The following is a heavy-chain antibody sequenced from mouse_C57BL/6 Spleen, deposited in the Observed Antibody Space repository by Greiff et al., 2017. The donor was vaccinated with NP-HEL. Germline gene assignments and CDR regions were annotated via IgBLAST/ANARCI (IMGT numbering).Heavy chain of an antibody. V-gene: IGHV14-3*01. Sequence: VHVKQSVAELVRPGASVKLSCTASGFNIKNTYMHWVKQRPEQGLEWIGRIDPANGNTKYAPKFQGKATITADTSSNTAYLQLSSLTSEDTAIYYCATAYYSNYDYFDYWGQGTTLTVSS. D-gene: IGHD2-5*01. J-gene: IGHJ2*01. CDR1: GFNIKNTY. CDR3: ATAYYSNYDYFDY. CDR2: IDPANGNT.